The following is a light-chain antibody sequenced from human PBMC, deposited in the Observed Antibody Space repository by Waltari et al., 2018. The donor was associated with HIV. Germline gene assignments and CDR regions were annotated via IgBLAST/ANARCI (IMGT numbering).Light chain of an antibody. CDR2: EVS. CDR1: SSDLGGYTY. V-gene: IGLV2-8*01. Sequence: QSALTQPPSASGSPGQSVTIPCNGSSSDLGGYTYVSWYQQHPGKAPKLMIYEVSKRPSGVPDRFSGSKSANTASLTVSGLQAEDEADYYCSAYGGSTNLLFGGGTKLTVL. CDR3: SAYGGSTNLL. J-gene: IGLJ2*01.